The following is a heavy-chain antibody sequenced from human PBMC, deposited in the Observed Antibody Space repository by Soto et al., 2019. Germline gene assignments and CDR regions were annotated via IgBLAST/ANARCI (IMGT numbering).Heavy chain of an antibody. CDR1: GGTFSSYA. CDR3: ARGRYYYDSSGYYYPYYFDY. J-gene: IGHJ4*02. Sequence: QVQLVQSGAEVKKPGSSVKVSCKASGGTFSSYAISWVRQAPGQGLEWMGGMIPIFGTANYAQKFQGRVTITADESTSTAYMELSSLRSEDTAVYYCARGRYYYDSSGYYYPYYFDYWGQGTLVTVSS. D-gene: IGHD3-22*01. V-gene: IGHV1-69*12. CDR2: MIPIFGTA.